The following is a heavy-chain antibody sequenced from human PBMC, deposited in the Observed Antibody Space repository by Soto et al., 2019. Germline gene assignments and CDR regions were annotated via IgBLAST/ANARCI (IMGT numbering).Heavy chain of an antibody. D-gene: IGHD3-9*01. Sequence: SETLSLTCTVSGGSISSGGYYWSWIRQHPGKGLEWIGYIYYSGSTYYNPSLKSRVTISADTSKNQFSLKLSSVTAADTAVYYCARGGGPDILTGYAFDYWGQGTLVTVSS. J-gene: IGHJ4*02. CDR2: IYYSGST. CDR1: GGSISSGGYY. CDR3: ARGGGPDILTGYAFDY. V-gene: IGHV4-31*03.